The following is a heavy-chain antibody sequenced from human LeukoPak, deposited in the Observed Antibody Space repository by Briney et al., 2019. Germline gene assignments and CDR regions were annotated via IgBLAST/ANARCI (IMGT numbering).Heavy chain of an antibody. J-gene: IGHJ4*02. V-gene: IGHV1-18*01. CDR2: ISAYNGNT. CDR1: GYTFTNYG. D-gene: IGHD6-6*01. Sequence: ASVKVSCKASGYTFTNYGISWVRQAPGQGLEWMGWISAYNGNTNYAQKLQGRVSMTTDTSTSTAYMELRSLRSDDTAMYYCARDRVSYSSSSVFAYWGQGTLVTVSS. CDR3: ARDRVSYSSSSVFAY.